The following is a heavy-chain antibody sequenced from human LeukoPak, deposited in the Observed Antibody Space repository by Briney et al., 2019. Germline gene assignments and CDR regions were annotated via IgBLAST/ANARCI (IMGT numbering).Heavy chain of an antibody. CDR2: IYPGDSDT. Sequence: GESLKISCKGSEYRFTSYWIGWVRQMPGKGLEWMGIIYPGDSDTVYSPSFQGQVTISADKSISTAYLQWSSLKASDTAMYFCARGLVVVPAARRDAFDIWGQGTMVTVSS. D-gene: IGHD2-2*01. CDR1: EYRFTSYW. CDR3: ARGLVVVPAARRDAFDI. V-gene: IGHV5-51*01. J-gene: IGHJ3*02.